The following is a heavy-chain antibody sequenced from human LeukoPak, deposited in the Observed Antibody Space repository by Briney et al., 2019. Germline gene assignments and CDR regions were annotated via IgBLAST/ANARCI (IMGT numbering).Heavy chain of an antibody. V-gene: IGHV3-30*03. CDR1: GFTFSSYG. J-gene: IGHJ4*02. CDR2: ISYDGSNK. Sequence: SGGSLRLSCAASGFTFSSYGMHWVRQAPGKGLEWVAVISYDGSNKYYADSVKGRFTISRDNSKNTLYLQMNSLRAEDTAVYYCARAPYGDYFLDYWGQGTLVTVSS. CDR3: ARAPYGDYFLDY. D-gene: IGHD4-17*01.